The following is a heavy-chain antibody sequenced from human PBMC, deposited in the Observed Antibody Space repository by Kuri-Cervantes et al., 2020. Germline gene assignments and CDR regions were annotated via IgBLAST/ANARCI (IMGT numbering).Heavy chain of an antibody. D-gene: IGHD5-18*01. CDR1: GFTFSSYA. Sequence: GESLKISCAASGFTFSSYAMHWVRQAPGKGLEWVSSISSSSSYIYYADSVKGRFTISRDNAKNSLYLQINSLRAEGTAVYYCARGPSGYSYVQTWGQGTLVTVSS. CDR2: ISSSSSYI. CDR3: ARGPSGYSYVQT. V-gene: IGHV3-21*01. J-gene: IGHJ4*02.